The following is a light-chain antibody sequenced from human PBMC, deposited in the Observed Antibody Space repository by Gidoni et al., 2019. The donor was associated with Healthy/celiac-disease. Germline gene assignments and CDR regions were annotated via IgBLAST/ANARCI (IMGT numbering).Light chain of an antibody. J-gene: IGKJ1*01. Sequence: DIQMTQSPSTLSASIGDRVTITCRASQSISSWLAWYQQKPGEAPKLLIYKASSLESGVPSRFSGSGSGTEFTLTISSLQPDDLATYYCQQYNSSPWTFDQGTKVEIK. CDR3: QQYNSSPWT. CDR1: QSISSW. V-gene: IGKV1-5*03. CDR2: KAS.